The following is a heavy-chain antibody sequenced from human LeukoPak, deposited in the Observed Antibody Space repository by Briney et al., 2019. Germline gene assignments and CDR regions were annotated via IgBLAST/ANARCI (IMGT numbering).Heavy chain of an antibody. D-gene: IGHD2/OR15-2a*01. Sequence: SETLSLTCTVSGGSISSYYWSWIRQPPGMGLEWIGYIYTSGSTNYNPSLKSRVTISVDTSKNQFSLKLSSVTAADTAVYYCARLTSISYFDYWGQGTLVTVSS. V-gene: IGHV4-4*09. CDR3: ARLTSISYFDY. J-gene: IGHJ4*02. CDR1: GGSISSYY. CDR2: IYTSGST.